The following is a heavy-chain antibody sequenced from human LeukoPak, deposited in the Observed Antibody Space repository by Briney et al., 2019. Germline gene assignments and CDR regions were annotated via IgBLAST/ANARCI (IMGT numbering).Heavy chain of an antibody. V-gene: IGHV4-59*01. CDR1: GGXISSYY. J-gene: IGHJ2*01. Sequence: SETLSLTCTVSGGXISSYYCSWIRQPPGKGLEWIGYIYYSGSTNYNPSLKSRVTISVDTSKNQFSLKLSSVTAADTAVYYCARLSDDARYFDLWGRGTLVTVSS. D-gene: IGHD1-1*01. CDR2: IYYSGST. CDR3: ARLSDDARYFDL.